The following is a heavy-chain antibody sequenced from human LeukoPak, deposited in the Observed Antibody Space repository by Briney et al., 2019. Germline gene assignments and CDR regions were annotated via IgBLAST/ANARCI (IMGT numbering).Heavy chain of an antibody. D-gene: IGHD1-26*01. V-gene: IGHV3-23*01. CDR1: GFTFSNYA. CDR3: AKDSRSGSYYYDFDY. J-gene: IGHJ4*02. Sequence: GGSLRLSCAASGFTFSNYAVTWVRQAPGKGLEGVSGTSGSGGSTYYADSVKGRFTISRDNSKNTLYLQMNSLRAEDTAVYYCAKDSRSGSYYYDFDYWGQGTLVTVSS. CDR2: TSGSGGST.